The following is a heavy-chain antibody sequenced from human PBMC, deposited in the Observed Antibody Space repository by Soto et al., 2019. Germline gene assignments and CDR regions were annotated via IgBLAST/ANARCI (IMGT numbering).Heavy chain of an antibody. D-gene: IGHD2-15*01. CDR1: GYSFTSYW. J-gene: IGHJ6*02. CDR2: IDPSDSYT. Sequence: PGESLKISCKGSGYSFTSYWISWVRQMPGKGLEWMGRIDPSDSYTNYSPSFQGHVTISADKSISTAYLQWSGLKASDTAMYYCARRGHCSGGSCYPGAYYYYYYGMDVWGQGTTVTVSS. V-gene: IGHV5-10-1*01. CDR3: ARRGHCSGGSCYPGAYYYYYYGMDV.